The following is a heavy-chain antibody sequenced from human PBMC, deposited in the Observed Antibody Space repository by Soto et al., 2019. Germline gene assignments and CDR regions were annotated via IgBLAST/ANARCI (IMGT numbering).Heavy chain of an antibody. Sequence: GXSVKVSCTASGYTFTTYYIHLVRQAPGQGLEWVGWINPNNGGTNSAQKFQGRVNMTRDTSTNTAYMELSSLRSDDTAIYFCARGSLLIQLWFDPLENWGQGTQVTVSS. J-gene: IGHJ4*02. CDR1: GYTFTTYY. CDR2: INPNNGGT. CDR3: ARGSLLIQLWFDPLEN. V-gene: IGHV1-2*02. D-gene: IGHD5-18*01.